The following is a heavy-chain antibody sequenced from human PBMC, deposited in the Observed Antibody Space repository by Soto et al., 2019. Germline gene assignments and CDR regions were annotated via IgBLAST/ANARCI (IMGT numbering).Heavy chain of an antibody. J-gene: IGHJ6*02. CDR1: GGSIRSYY. CDR2: FYHSGNS. D-gene: IGHD5-18*01. CDR3: ARISSVDPYGYVNGGLDV. Sequence: SETLSLTCSVSGGSIRSYYWSWIRQSPEKGLEWIGYFYHSGNSNYNPSLKSRVTISVDTSKNQLSLRLRSVTAADTAVYFCARISSVDPYGYVNGGLDVWGQVTTVTFSS. V-gene: IGHV4-59*01.